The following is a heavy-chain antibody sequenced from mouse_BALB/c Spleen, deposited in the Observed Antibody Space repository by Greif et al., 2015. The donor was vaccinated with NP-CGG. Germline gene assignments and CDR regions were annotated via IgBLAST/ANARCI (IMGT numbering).Heavy chain of an antibody. CDR3: TVIYYGNYPLYYYAMDY. D-gene: IGHD2-1*01. CDR2: IYPGSGST. J-gene: IGHJ4*01. V-gene: IGHV1S22*01. Sequence: LQQSGSELVRPGASVKLSCKASGYTFTSYWMHWVKQRPGQGLEWIGNIYPGSGSTNYDEKFKSKATLTVDTSSSTAYMQLSSLTSEDSAVYCCTVIYYGNYPLYYYAMDYWGQGTSVTVSS. CDR1: GYTFTSYW.